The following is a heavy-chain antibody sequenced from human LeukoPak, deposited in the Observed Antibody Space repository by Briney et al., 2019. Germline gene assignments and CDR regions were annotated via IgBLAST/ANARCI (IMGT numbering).Heavy chain of an antibody. CDR3: ARDFEI. CDR1: GGSTSSTYY. V-gene: IGHV4-4*07. J-gene: IGHJ3*02. Sequence: SETLSLTCAVSGGSTSSTYYWSWIRQPAGKGLEWIGRIYTSGSTNYNPSLKSRVTMSVDTSKNQFSLTLSSVTAADTAVYYCARDFEIWGQGTMVTVSS. CDR2: IYTSGST.